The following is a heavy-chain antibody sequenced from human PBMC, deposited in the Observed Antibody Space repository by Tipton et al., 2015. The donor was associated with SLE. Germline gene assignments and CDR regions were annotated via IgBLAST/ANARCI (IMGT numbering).Heavy chain of an antibody. V-gene: IGHV4-59*08. CDR2: IFYTGST. CDR3: ARHSPPRGYSYGPFDY. CDR1: DDSISSYF. D-gene: IGHD5-18*01. J-gene: IGHJ4*02. Sequence: TLSLTCTVSDDSISSYFWSWIRQPPGEGLEWIGSIFYTGSTNYNPSLKSRVTISLDTSKNQFSLKLSSVTAADTAVYYCARHSPPRGYSYGPFDYWGQGTLVTVSS.